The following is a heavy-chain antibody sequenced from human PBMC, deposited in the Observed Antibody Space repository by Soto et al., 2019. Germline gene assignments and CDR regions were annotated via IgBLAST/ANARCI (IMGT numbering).Heavy chain of an antibody. J-gene: IGHJ4*02. V-gene: IGHV3-30*18. CDR3: AKDKGVFNWATSYFDY. CDR2: TSYDGNNE. Sequence: PGGSLRLSCAASGFTFSNYAMHWVRQAPGKGLEWVALTSYDGNNEYYTDSVKGRFTISRDNSKNTLFLQMNSQRPEDTAVYYCAKDKGVFNWATSYFDYWGQGALVTAPQ. D-gene: IGHD1-1*01. CDR1: GFTFSNYA.